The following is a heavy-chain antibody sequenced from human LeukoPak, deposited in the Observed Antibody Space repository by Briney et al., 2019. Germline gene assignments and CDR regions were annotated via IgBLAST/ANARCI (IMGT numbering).Heavy chain of an antibody. CDR3: ARDRPLIAAAGTARSLLADY. CDR2: ISAYNGNT. CDR1: GYTFTSYG. Sequence: ASVKVSCKASGYTFTSYGISWVRQAPGQGLEWMGWISAYNGNTNYAQKLQGRVTMTTDTSTSTAYMELRSLRSDDTAVYYCARDRPLIAAAGTARSLLADYWGQGTLVTVSS. V-gene: IGHV1-18*01. J-gene: IGHJ4*02. D-gene: IGHD6-13*01.